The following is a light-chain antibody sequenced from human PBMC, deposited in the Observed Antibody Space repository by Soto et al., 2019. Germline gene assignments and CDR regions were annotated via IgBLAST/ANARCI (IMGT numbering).Light chain of an antibody. V-gene: IGLV2-14*01. CDR3: SSSTSSSTLLYV. CDR1: SSDVGGYNY. Sequence: QSALTQPASVSGSPGQSITISCTGTSSDVGGYNYVSWYQQHPGKAPKLMIYEVTNRPSGVSNRFSGSKSGNTASLTISGLQAEDEADYYCSSSTSSSTLLYVFGTGTKLTVL. CDR2: EVT. J-gene: IGLJ1*01.